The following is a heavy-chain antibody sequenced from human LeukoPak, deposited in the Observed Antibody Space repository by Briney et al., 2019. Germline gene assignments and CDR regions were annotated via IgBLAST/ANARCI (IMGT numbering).Heavy chain of an antibody. CDR2: FDPEDGET. J-gene: IGHJ4*02. D-gene: IGHD4-17*01. V-gene: IGHV1-24*01. CDR1: GYTLTELS. CDR3: ARECDIYTGAYDY. Sequence: ASVKVSCKVSGYTLTELSMHWVRQAPGKGLEWMGGFDPEDGETIYAQKFQGRVTITTDESTSTAYMELSSLRSEDTAVYYCARECDIYTGAYDYWGQGTLVTVSS.